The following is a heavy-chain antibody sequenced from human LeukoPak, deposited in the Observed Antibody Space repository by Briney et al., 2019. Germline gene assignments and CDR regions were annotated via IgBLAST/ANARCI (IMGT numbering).Heavy chain of an antibody. Sequence: ASVKVSCKASGYTFTSYAMNWVRQAPGQGLEWMGWINTNTGNPTYAQGFTGRFVFSLDTSVSTAYLQISSLKAEDTAVYYCARDFWSVWGSYRLGPCDYWGQGTLVTVSS. CDR2: INTNTGNP. CDR3: ARDFWSVWGSYRLGPCDY. CDR1: GYTFTSYA. V-gene: IGHV7-4-1*02. D-gene: IGHD3-16*02. J-gene: IGHJ4*02.